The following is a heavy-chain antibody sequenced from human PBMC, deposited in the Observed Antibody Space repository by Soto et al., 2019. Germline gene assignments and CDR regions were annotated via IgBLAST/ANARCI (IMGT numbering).Heavy chain of an antibody. D-gene: IGHD4-17*01. CDR3: ARGGDMEAVVTKSEYYYGMDF. V-gene: IGHV1-69*01. CDR2: IIPIFGTP. J-gene: IGHJ6*02. Sequence: QVQLVQSGAEVKKPGSSVKVSCKASGGTFSNYAFSWVRQAPGQGPEWMGGIIPIFGTPNYAQKFQARLTITADESTSTAYMELSSLRSEDTAVYYCARGGDMEAVVTKSEYYYGMDFLGQGTTVTVSS. CDR1: GGTFSNYA.